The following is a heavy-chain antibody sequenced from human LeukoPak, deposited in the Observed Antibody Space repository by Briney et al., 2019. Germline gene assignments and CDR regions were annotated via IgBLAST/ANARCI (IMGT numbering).Heavy chain of an antibody. CDR2: IKQDGSEK. D-gene: IGHD6-6*01. J-gene: IGHJ4*02. Sequence: GGSLRLSCAASGFTFSSYWMSWVRQAPGKGLEWVADIKQDGSEKYYVDSVKGRFTISRDNAKNSLYLQMNSLRDEDTAVYYCARDTEGFSKRQLVSFDYWGQGTLVTVSS. CDR1: GFTFSSYW. CDR3: ARDTEGFSKRQLVSFDY. V-gene: IGHV3-7*01.